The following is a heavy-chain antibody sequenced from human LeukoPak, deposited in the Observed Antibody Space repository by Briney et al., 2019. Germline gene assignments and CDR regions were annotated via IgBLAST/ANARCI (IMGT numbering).Heavy chain of an antibody. J-gene: IGHJ4*02. CDR2: ISYDGSNK. CDR3: AKDFRSIAARGIFDY. V-gene: IGHV3-30*18. CDR1: GFTFSSYG. Sequence: GGSLRLSCAASGFTFSSYGMHWVRQAPGKGLEWVAVISYDGSNKYYADSVKGRFTISRDNSKNTLYLQMNSLRAEDTAVYYCAKDFRSIAARGIFDYWGQGTLVTVSP. D-gene: IGHD6-6*01.